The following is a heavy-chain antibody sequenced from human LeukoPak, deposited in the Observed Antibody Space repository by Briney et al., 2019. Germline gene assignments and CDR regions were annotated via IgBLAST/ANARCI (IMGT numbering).Heavy chain of an antibody. CDR2: IYYSGST. V-gene: IGHV4-39*01. CDR1: GGSISSYY. D-gene: IGHD2-15*01. J-gene: IGHJ4*02. Sequence: SETLSLTCTVSGGSISSYYWSWIRQPPGKGLEWIGSIYYSGSTYYNPTLKSRVTISVDTSKNQFSLKLSSVTAADTAVYYCARLKPLYCSGGSCYSGPFDYWGQGTLVTVSS. CDR3: ARLKPLYCSGGSCYSGPFDY.